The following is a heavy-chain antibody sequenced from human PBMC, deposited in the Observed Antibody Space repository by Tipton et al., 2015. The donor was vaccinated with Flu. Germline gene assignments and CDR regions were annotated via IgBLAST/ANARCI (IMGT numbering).Heavy chain of an antibody. CDR3: GKITS. CDR1: GFSFSSFG. Sequence: SLRLSCAASGFSFSSFGMHWVRQAPGKGLEWVAALSYDGSSKYYADSVKGRFTISRDISKNFVYLHMESLRVEDTATYYCGKITSWGQGTLVTVSS. D-gene: IGHD1-14*01. CDR2: LSYDGSSK. V-gene: IGHV3-30*18. J-gene: IGHJ4*02.